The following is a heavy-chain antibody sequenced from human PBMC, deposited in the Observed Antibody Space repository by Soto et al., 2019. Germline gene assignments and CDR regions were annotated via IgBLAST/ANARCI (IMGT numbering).Heavy chain of an antibody. CDR2: IYYSGST. Sequence: SETLSLTCTVSGGSISSSSYYWGWIRQPPGKGLEWIGSIYYSGSTYYNPSLKSRVTISVDTSKNQFSLKLSSVTAADTAVYYCARAGGVRGYYDSSGYNYWGQGTLVTVSS. V-gene: IGHV4-39*07. D-gene: IGHD3-22*01. J-gene: IGHJ4*02. CDR1: GGSISSSSYY. CDR3: ARAGGVRGYYDSSGYNY.